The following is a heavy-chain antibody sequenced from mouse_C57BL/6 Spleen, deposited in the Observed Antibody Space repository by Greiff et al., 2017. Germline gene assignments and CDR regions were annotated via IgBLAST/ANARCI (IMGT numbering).Heavy chain of an antibody. CDR3: ARSPYSKGVWMDY. Sequence: EVHLVESGPELVKPGASVKMSCKASGYTFTDYNMHWVKQSHGKSLEWIGYINPNNGGTSYNQKFKGKATLTVNKSSSTAYMELRSLTSEDSAVYYCARSPYSKGVWMDYWGQGTSVTVSS. D-gene: IGHD2-5*01. CDR2: INPNNGGT. CDR1: GYTFTDYN. V-gene: IGHV1-22*01. J-gene: IGHJ4*01.